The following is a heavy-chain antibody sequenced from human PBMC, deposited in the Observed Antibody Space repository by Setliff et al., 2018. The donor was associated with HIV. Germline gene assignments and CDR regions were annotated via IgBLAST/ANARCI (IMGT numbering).Heavy chain of an antibody. Sequence: SETLSLTCTVSGGSISSGSYYWNWIRQPAGKGLEWVGQISTGGATDYNSFLKSRVTISLDKSKNQFSLRLNSVTAADTAVYYCARDRKVVATQGNIGHFYYMDVWGKGTTVTVSS. CDR1: GGSISSGSYY. D-gene: IGHD2-21*02. J-gene: IGHJ6*03. CDR3: ARDRKVVATQGNIGHFYYMDV. CDR2: ISTGGAT. V-gene: IGHV4-61*09.